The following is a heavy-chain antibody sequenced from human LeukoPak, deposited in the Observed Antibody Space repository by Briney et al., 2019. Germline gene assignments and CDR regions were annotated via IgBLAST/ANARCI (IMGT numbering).Heavy chain of an antibody. V-gene: IGHV3-53*05. CDR2: IYSGGST. CDR1: GFTVSSNY. J-gene: IGHJ5*02. Sequence: GGSLRLSCAASGFTVSSNYMSWVRQAPGKGLEWVSIIYSGGSTFYADSVKGRFTISRDNSKNTLYLQMNSLRAEDTAVYYCAKDLVAATPEWFDPWGQGTLVTVSS. CDR3: AKDLVAATPEWFDP. D-gene: IGHD2-15*01.